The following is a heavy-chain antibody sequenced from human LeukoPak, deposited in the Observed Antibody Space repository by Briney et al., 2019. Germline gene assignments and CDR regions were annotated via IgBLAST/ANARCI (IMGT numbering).Heavy chain of an antibody. CDR1: GGSISSGGYS. J-gene: IGHJ3*02. D-gene: IGHD3-10*01. CDR2: IYYSGST. V-gene: IGHV4-30-4*07. Sequence: SETLSLTCAVSGGSISSGGYSWSWIRQPPGKGLEWIGYIYYSGSTYYNPSLKSRVTISVDTSKNQFSLKLSSVTAADTAVYYCARVTSFDAFDIWGQGTMVTVSS. CDR3: ARVTSFDAFDI.